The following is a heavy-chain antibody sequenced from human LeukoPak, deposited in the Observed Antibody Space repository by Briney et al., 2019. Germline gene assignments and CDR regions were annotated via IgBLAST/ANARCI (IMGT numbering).Heavy chain of an antibody. CDR1: GYTFTSYG. Sequence: ASVKVSCKASGYTFTSYGISWVRQAPGQGLEWMGWISAYNGDANYAQMLQGRVTMTTDTSTSTAYMELRSLRSDDTAVYYCARDSIGGLPEPFDYWGQGTLVTVSS. D-gene: IGHD3/OR15-3a*01. J-gene: IGHJ4*02. CDR2: ISAYNGDA. CDR3: ARDSIGGLPEPFDY. V-gene: IGHV1-18*01.